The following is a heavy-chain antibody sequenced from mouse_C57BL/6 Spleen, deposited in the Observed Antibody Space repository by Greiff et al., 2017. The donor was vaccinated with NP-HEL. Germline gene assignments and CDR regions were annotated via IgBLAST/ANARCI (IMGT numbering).Heavy chain of an antibody. D-gene: IGHD1-1*01. J-gene: IGHJ2*01. CDR2: IDPSDSET. Sequence: VQLQQPGAELVRPGSSVKLSCKASGYTFASYWMHWVKQRPIQGLEWIGNIDPSDSETHYNQKFKDKATLTVDKSSSTAYMQLSSLTSEDSAVYYCARSPYYYGSSSDYWGQGTTLTVSS. CDR3: ARSPYYYGSSSDY. V-gene: IGHV1-52*01. CDR1: GYTFASYW.